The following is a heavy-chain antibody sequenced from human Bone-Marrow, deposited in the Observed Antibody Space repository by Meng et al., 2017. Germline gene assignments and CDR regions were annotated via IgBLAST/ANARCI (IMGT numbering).Heavy chain of an antibody. V-gene: IGHV3-9*01. Sequence: SLKISCAASGFTFDDYAIHWVRQAPGRGLEWLSGITWNSGRIVYADSVKGRFTISRDNAKNSMYLQMNSLRTEDTAMYYCAKDRVKTSSGYYCFDLWGRGNRV. CDR1: GFTFDDYA. D-gene: IGHD1-26*01. J-gene: IGHJ2*01. CDR2: ITWNSGRI. CDR3: AKDRVKTSSGYYCFDL.